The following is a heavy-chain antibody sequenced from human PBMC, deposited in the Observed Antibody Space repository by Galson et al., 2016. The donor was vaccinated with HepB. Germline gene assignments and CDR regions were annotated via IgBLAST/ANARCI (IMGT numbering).Heavy chain of an antibody. Sequence: CAISGDSVSSDSAAWNWIRQSPPRGLEWLGRTFYRSKWYIEYAPSVRSRLSISPDTSKNQFSLQLNSVTPEDTAIYYCATDTSRDDDHWGQGVLVTVSS. CDR3: ATDTSRDDDH. CDR1: GDSVSSDSAA. V-gene: IGHV6-1*01. CDR2: TFYRSKWYI. D-gene: IGHD1-1*01. J-gene: IGHJ5*02.